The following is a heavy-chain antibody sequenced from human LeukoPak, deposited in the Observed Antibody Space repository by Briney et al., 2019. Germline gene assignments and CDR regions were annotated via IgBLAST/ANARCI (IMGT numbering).Heavy chain of an antibody. D-gene: IGHD3-22*01. Sequence: PSETLSLTCSVSGGSISSSSYYWGWIRQPPGKGLKWIGTIYYSGSTYYNPSLKSRVIISVDTSKNQFSLKLSSVTAADTAVYYCADYDSSGYYVDNWGQGTLVTVSS. V-gene: IGHV4-39*01. J-gene: IGHJ4*02. CDR1: GGSISSSSYY. CDR3: ADYDSSGYYVDN. CDR2: IYYSGST.